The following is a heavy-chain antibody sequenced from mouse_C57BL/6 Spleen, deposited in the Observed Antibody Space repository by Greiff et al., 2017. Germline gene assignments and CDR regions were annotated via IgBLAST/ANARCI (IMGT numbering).Heavy chain of an antibody. V-gene: IGHV2-2*01. CDR2: IWRGGST. CDR3: ARDYGSSPWFAY. J-gene: IGHJ3*01. CDR1: GFSLTSYG. D-gene: IGHD1-1*01. Sequence: VQLVESGPGLVQPSQSLSITCTVSGFSLTSYGVHWVRQSPGKGLEWLGVIWRGGSTDYNAAFISRLSISKDNSKSQVFFKMNSLQADDTAIYYCARDYGSSPWFAYWGQGTLVTVSA.